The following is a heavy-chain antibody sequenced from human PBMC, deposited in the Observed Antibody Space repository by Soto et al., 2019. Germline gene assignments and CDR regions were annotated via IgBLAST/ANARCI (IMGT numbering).Heavy chain of an antibody. V-gene: IGHV3-23*01. D-gene: IGHD5-12*01. J-gene: IGHJ6*02. CDR2: ISGSGGST. Sequence: PGGSLRLSCAASGFTFSSYAMSWVRQAPGKGLEWVSAISGSGGSTYYADSVKGRFTISRDNSKNTLYLQMNSLRAEDTAVYYCAKRDSGPSFPYYYGMDVWGQGTTVTVSS. CDR1: GFTFSSYA. CDR3: AKRDSGPSFPYYYGMDV.